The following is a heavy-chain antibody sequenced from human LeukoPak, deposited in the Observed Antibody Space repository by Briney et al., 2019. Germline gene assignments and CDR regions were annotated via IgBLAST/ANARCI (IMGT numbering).Heavy chain of an antibody. D-gene: IGHD3-3*01. J-gene: IGHJ6*03. CDR1: GGSISSYY. CDR3: ARGYNDFWRGYYYYYMDV. V-gene: IGHV4-39*07. Sequence: SETLSLTCTVSGGSISSYYWSWIRQPPGKGLEWIGSIYYSGSTYYSPSLKSRVTISVDTSKNQFSLKLSSVTAADTAVYYCARGYNDFWRGYYYYYMDVWGKGTTVTVSS. CDR2: IYYSGST.